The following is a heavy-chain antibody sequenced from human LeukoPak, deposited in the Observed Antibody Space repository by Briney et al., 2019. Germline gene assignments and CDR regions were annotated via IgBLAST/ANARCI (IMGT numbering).Heavy chain of an antibody. Sequence: GGSLRLSCAASGFTFSSYWMHWIRQAPGKGLVWVSRIHSDGSSTGYADSVKGRFTISRDNAKNTLYLQMNSLRAEDTAAYYCATGSGHAFDIWGQGTMVTVSS. CDR1: GFTFSSYW. V-gene: IGHV3-74*01. D-gene: IGHD2-15*01. J-gene: IGHJ3*02. CDR2: IHSDGSST. CDR3: ATGSGHAFDI.